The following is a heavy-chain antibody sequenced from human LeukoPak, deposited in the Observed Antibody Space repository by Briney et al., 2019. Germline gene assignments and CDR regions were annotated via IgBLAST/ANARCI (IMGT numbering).Heavy chain of an antibody. CDR1: GFTFSSYA. CDR3: ASPSSSWYG. D-gene: IGHD6-13*01. J-gene: IGHJ4*02. V-gene: IGHV3-30*04. Sequence: PGGSLRLSCAASGFTFSSYAIHWVRQAPGKGLEGVAVISYDGSNKYYADSVKGRFTISRDNSKNTLYLQMNSLRAEDTAVYYCASPSSSWYGWGQGTLVTVSS. CDR2: ISYDGSNK.